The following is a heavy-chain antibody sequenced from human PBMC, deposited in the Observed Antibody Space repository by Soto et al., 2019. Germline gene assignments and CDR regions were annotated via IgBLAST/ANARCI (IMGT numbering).Heavy chain of an antibody. CDR3: TGGVIGGRDWDFDF. J-gene: IGHJ2*01. Sequence: EVQLVESGGGLVKPGGSLRLSYAASGFTFSSYSMNWVRQAPGKGLEWVSSISSGNRSTYYTASVEGRFTISRANAKNPLYLQMNTLRPEDTGVYFCTGGVIGGRDWDFDFWGRSTLVTVSS. V-gene: IGHV3-21*01. D-gene: IGHD3-16*02. CDR2: ISSGNRST. CDR1: GFTFSSYS.